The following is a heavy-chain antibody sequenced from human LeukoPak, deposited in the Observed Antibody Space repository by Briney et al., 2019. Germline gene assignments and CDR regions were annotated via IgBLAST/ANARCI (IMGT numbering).Heavy chain of an antibody. D-gene: IGHD6-19*01. J-gene: IGHJ3*02. Sequence: GGSLRLSCAASGFTFSSYAMSWVRQTPGKGLEWVSAISGSGGSTYYADSVKGRFTISRDNSKNTLYLQMNSLRAEDTAVYYCAKAVAGTLDAFDIWGQGTMVTVSS. CDR1: GFTFSSYA. V-gene: IGHV3-23*01. CDR2: ISGSGGST. CDR3: AKAVAGTLDAFDI.